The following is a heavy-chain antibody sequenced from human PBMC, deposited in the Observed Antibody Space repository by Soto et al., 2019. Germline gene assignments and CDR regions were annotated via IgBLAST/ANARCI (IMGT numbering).Heavy chain of an antibody. Sequence: RASVKVSCKASGYTFTSYAMHWVRQAPGQRLEWMGWINAGNGNTKYSQKFQGRVTITRDTSASTAYMELSSLRSEDTAVYYCARASGYPYYYYGMDVWGQGTTVTVSS. CDR2: INAGNGNT. J-gene: IGHJ6*02. V-gene: IGHV1-3*01. CDR1: GYTFTSYA. CDR3: ARASGYPYYYYGMDV. D-gene: IGHD3-10*01.